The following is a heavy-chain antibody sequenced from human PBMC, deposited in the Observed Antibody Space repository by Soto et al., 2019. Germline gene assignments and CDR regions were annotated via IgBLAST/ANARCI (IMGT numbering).Heavy chain of an antibody. D-gene: IGHD3-16*02. CDR1: GFTFNSYG. Sequence: GGSLRLSCAASGFTFNSYGMHWVRQAPGKGLEWVAVISYDGSDKYYADSVKGRFTISRDNSKNTLYLQMNSLRAEDTAVYYCSKDLDGLQGLVDSSYCFDYWGQGTLVTVSS. CDR2: ISYDGSDK. V-gene: IGHV3-30*18. J-gene: IGHJ4*02. CDR3: SKDLDGLQGLVDSSYCFDY.